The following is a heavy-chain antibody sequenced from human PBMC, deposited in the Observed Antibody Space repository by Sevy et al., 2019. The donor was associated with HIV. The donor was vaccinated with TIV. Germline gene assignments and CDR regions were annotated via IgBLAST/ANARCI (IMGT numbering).Heavy chain of an antibody. Sequence: ASVKVSCKASGYTFTSYDINWVRQATGQGLEWMGWMNPNSGNTGYAQKFQGRVTMTRNTSISTAYMELSSLRSEDTAVYYCARGEVPIAAAGKAYYYYYYMDVWGKGTTVTVSS. D-gene: IGHD6-13*01. CDR2: MNPNSGNT. CDR3: ARGEVPIAAAGKAYYYYYYMDV. V-gene: IGHV1-8*01. CDR1: GYTFTSYD. J-gene: IGHJ6*03.